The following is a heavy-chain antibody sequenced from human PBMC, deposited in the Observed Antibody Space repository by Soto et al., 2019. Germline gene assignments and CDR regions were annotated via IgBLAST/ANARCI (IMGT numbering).Heavy chain of an antibody. Sequence: GPLRLSCVASGFSFGSYALTWVRQAPGKGLEWVSTISGSDGKTFYADAVKGRFSISRDISQSTLYLQMNSLRADDTAIYYCARWSYLDYWGQGTRVTVSS. CDR2: ISGSDGKT. CDR3: ARWSYLDY. CDR1: GFSFGSYA. D-gene: IGHD3-3*01. J-gene: IGHJ4*02. V-gene: IGHV3-23*01.